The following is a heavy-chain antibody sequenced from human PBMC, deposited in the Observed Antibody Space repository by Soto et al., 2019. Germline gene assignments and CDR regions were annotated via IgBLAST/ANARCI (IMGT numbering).Heavy chain of an antibody. CDR3: ARGTGTRKPFDY. V-gene: IGHV3-21*01. J-gene: IGHJ4*02. CDR2: ISSSSSYV. Sequence: EVQLVESGGGLVKPGGSLRLYCAASGFTFSSYSMNWVRQAPGKGLEWVSSISSSSSYVYYADSVKGRVTISRDNAKNSLYLQMNSLRAEDAAVYYCARGTGTRKPFDYWGQGTVVIVSS. CDR1: GFTFSSYS. D-gene: IGHD1-7*01.